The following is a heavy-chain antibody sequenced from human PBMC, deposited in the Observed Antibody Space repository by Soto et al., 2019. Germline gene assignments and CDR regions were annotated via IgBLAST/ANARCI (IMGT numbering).Heavy chain of an antibody. CDR3: ARGAGYYDSSGYSYYFDY. CDR1: GFTFSSYA. V-gene: IGHV3-30-3*01. CDR2: ISYDGSNK. J-gene: IGHJ4*02. Sequence: QVQLVESGGGVVQPGRSLRLSCAASGFTFSSYAMHWVRQAPGKGLEWVAVISYDGSNKYYADSVKGRFTISRDNSKNTRYLQMNSLRAEDTAVYYCARGAGYYDSSGYSYYFDYWGQGTLVTVSS. D-gene: IGHD3-22*01.